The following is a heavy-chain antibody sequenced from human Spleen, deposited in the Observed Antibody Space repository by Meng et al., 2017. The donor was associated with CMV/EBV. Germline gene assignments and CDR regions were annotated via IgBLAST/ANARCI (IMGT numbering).Heavy chain of an antibody. D-gene: IGHD2/OR15-2a*01. J-gene: IGHJ1*01. CDR1: TFNTYG. V-gene: IGHV3-33*06. CDR3: AKNHIKHCISSTCHGYFQH. CDR2: IWYDGSNQ. Sequence: TFNTYGRHWVRQAPGKGLEWVAVIWYDGSNQYYIDSVKGRFSISRDNSRNTLYLQMNNLRDDDTAVYYCAKNHIKHCISSTCHGYFQHWGQGTLVTVSS.